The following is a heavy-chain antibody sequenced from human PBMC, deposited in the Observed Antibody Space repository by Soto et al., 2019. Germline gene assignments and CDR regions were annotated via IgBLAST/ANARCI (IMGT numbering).Heavy chain of an antibody. Sequence: QVQLVQSGAEVKKPGSSVKVSCKASGGTFSSYTISWVRQAPGQGLEWMGRIIPILGIANYAQKFQGRVTITQDKSTRTAYVELSSLRSEDTAVYYCAIQKTYYYDSSGYYARWFDPWGQGSLVTVSS. D-gene: IGHD3-22*01. CDR2: IIPILGIA. CDR3: AIQKTYYYDSSGYYARWFDP. CDR1: GGTFSSYT. J-gene: IGHJ5*02. V-gene: IGHV1-69*02.